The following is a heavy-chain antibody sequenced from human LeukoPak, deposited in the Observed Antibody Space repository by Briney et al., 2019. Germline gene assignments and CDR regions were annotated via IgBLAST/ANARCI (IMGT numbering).Heavy chain of an antibody. J-gene: IGHJ6*02. V-gene: IGHV1-2*04. D-gene: IGHD3-22*01. CDR2: INPNSGGT. CDR1: GYTFTGYY. Sequence: ASVTVSCKASGYTFTGYYMHWVRQAPGQGLEWMGWINPNSGGTNYAQKFQGWVTMTRDTSISTAYMELSRLRSDDTAVYYCARDMIVTGDYYYGMDVWAKGPRSPSP. CDR3: ARDMIVTGDYYYGMDV.